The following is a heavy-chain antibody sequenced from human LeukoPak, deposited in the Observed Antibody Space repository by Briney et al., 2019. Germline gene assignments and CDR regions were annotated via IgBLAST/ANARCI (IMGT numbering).Heavy chain of an antibody. CDR3: AKAAVATTYGGFDY. CDR1: GFTFSSYG. CDR2: ISYDGSNK. J-gene: IGHJ4*02. V-gene: IGHV3-30*18. Sequence: GGSLRLSCAASGFTFSSYGMHWVRQAPGKGLDWVAVISYDGSNKDYADFVKGRLTISRDNSKNTLYLQMNSLRPEDTAVYYCAKAAVATTYGGFDYWGQGTLVTVSS. D-gene: IGHD5-12*01.